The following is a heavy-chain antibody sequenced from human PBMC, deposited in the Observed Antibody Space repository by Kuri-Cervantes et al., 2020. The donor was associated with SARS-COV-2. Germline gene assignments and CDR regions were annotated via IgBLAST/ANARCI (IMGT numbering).Heavy chain of an antibody. CDR3: ARGPTFPYYYYMDV. Sequence: ASVKVSCKASGYTFTSYDINWVRQATGQGLEWMGWMNPNSGNTGYAQKFQGRVTITRNTSISTAYMELSSLRSEDTAVYYCARGPTFPYYYYMDVRGKGTTVTVSS. J-gene: IGHJ6*03. CDR1: GYTFTSYD. CDR2: MNPNSGNT. V-gene: IGHV1-8*03.